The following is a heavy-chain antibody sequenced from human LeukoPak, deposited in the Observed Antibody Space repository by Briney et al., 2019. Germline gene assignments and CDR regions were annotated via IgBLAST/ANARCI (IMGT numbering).Heavy chain of an antibody. J-gene: IGHJ4*02. V-gene: IGHV4-59*01. Sequence: PSETLSLACTVSGGSISSYYWSWIRQPPGKGLEWIGYIYYSGSTNYNPSLKSRVTISVDTSKNQFSLKLSSVTAADTAVYYCASLDYYDSSGYSRVYWGQGTLVTVSS. CDR1: GGSISSYY. D-gene: IGHD3-22*01. CDR3: ASLDYYDSSGYSRVY. CDR2: IYYSGST.